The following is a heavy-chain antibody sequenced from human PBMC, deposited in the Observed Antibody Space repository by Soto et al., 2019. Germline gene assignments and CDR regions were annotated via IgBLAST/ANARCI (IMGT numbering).Heavy chain of an antibody. V-gene: IGHV3-23*01. CDR2: ISGIGGGGST. J-gene: IGHJ4*01. CDR3: AQTWGSYREVFDY. CDR1: GFTLSSHP. Sequence: SGGSLRLSCAASGFTLSSHPMPWVRQAPGQGLEWVSGISGIGGGGSTFYTDSVKGRFTISRDNSKNTLYLQMSSLRVEDTAIYYCAQTWGSYREVFDYWGHGTLVTV. D-gene: IGHD3-16*02.